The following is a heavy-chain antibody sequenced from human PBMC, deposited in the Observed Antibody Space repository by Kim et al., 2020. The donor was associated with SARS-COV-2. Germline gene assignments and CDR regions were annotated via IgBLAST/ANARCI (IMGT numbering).Heavy chain of an antibody. CDR1: GGSFSGYY. CDR2: INHSGST. V-gene: IGHV4-34*01. D-gene: IGHD3-10*01. Sequence: SETLSLTCAVYGGSFSGYYWSWIRQPAGKGLEWIGEINHSGSTNYNPSLKSRVTISVDTSKNQFSLKLSSVTAADTAVYYCARVLWFGNKYGMDVWGQGTTVTVSS. CDR3: ARVLWFGNKYGMDV. J-gene: IGHJ6*02.